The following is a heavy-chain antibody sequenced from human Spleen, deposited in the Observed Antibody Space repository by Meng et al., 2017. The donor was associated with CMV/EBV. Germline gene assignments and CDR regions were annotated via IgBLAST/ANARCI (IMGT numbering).Heavy chain of an antibody. D-gene: IGHD3-9*01. CDR1: TSGVG. CDR3: AQFTTYYDILTGYPYYFDY. CDR2: IYWDDDK. J-gene: IGHJ4*02. Sequence: TSGVGVGWIRQPPGNALEWLALIYWDDDKRYSPSLKSRLTITKDTSKNQVVLTMTNMDPVDTATYYCAQFTTYYDILTGYPYYFDYWGQGTLVTVSS. V-gene: IGHV2-5*02.